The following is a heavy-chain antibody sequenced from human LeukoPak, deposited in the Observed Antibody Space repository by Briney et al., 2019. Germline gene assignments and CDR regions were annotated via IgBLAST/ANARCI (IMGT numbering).Heavy chain of an antibody. D-gene: IGHD1-7*01. CDR1: GYSFTSYW. V-gene: IGHV5-51*01. CDR3: ARRPAGTRTFDY. CDR2: IYGADYTT. J-gene: IGHJ4*02. Sequence: GESLKISCKGSGYSFTSYWIGWVRQMPGKGLEWMGVIYGADYTTIYSPPFHGQITISADKSISTAYLQWTSLKASDAAMYYCARRPAGTRTFDYWGQGALVTVSS.